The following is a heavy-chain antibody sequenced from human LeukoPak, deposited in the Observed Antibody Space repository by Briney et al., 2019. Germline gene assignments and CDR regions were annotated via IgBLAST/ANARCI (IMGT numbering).Heavy chain of an antibody. Sequence: GGSLRLSCTASGFTFSSYAMHWVRQAPGKGLEWVAVISYDGSNKYYANSVKGRFTISRDNSKNTLYLQMNSLRAEDTAVYYCARVAYPNGDYASQYFDYWGQGTLVTVSS. D-gene: IGHD4-17*01. V-gene: IGHV3-30*04. CDR3: ARVAYPNGDYASQYFDY. J-gene: IGHJ4*02. CDR1: GFTFSSYA. CDR2: ISYDGSNK.